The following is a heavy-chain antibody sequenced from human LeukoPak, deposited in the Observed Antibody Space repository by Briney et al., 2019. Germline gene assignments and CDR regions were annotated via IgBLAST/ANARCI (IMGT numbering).Heavy chain of an antibody. J-gene: IGHJ4*02. D-gene: IGHD3-3*01. CDR2: ISYDGSNK. CDR1: GFTFSSYG. V-gene: IGHV3-30*18. Sequence: GSLRLSCAASGFTFSSYGMHWVRQAPGKGLEWVAVISYDGSNKYYADSVKGRFTISRDNSKNTLYLQMNSLRAEDTAVYYCAKNFPLRDFLCYFDYWGQGTLVTVSS. CDR3: AKNFPLRDFLCYFDY.